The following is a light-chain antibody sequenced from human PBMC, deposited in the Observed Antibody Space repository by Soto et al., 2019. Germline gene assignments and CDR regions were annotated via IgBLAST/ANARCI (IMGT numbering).Light chain of an antibody. CDR2: APS. Sequence: DIQITQSPSSLSASVGDRVTITFRASQSISSYLNWYQQKPGKAPKLLIYAPSSLQSGVPSSFSGSGSGTDFTLTISSLQHEDFATYYCQQSYSTHRTTFGQGTRLEIK. V-gene: IGKV1-39*01. CDR1: QSISSY. CDR3: QQSYSTHRTT. J-gene: IGKJ5*01.